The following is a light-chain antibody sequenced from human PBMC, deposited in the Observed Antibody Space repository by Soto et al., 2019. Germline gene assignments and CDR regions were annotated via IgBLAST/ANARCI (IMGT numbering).Light chain of an antibody. Sequence: QSALTQPASVSGSPGQSITISCTGTNSDIGGYNYVSWHQHHPGKAPKLMIYEVTNRPSGVSNRFSGSKSGNTASLTISGLQAEDEAIYYCSSYTTSSSLGVFGGGTKVTVL. CDR2: EVT. CDR1: NSDIGGYNY. J-gene: IGLJ3*02. V-gene: IGLV2-14*01. CDR3: SSYTTSSSLGV.